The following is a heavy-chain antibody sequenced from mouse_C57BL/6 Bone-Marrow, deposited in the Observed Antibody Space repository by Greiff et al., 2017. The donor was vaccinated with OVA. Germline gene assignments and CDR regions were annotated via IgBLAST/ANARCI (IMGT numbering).Heavy chain of an antibody. V-gene: IGHV1-81*01. CDR2: IYPRSGNT. D-gene: IGHD1-1*01. CDR3: ARYYGSSLLYWYVDV. J-gene: IGHJ1*03. Sequence: QVQLQQSGAELARPGASVKLSCKASGYTFTSYGISWVKQRTGQGLEWIGEIYPRSGNTYYNEKFKGKATLTADKSSSTAYMELRSLTSEDSAVYFCARYYGSSLLYWYVDVWGTGTTVTVSS. CDR1: GYTFTSYG.